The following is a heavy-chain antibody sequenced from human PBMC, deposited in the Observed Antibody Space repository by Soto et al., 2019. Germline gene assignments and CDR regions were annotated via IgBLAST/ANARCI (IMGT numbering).Heavy chain of an antibody. Sequence: SETLSLTCTVSGASISSSPYYWGWIRQPPGKGLEWIGSLSYSGSTYYNPSLKSRVTISVDTSKNQFSLELSSVTAADTAVYYCARRRPAGRPYYFDYWGQGTLVTVSS. V-gene: IGHV4-39*01. J-gene: IGHJ4*02. D-gene: IGHD3-10*01. CDR1: GASISSSPYY. CDR2: LSYSGST. CDR3: ARRRPAGRPYYFDY.